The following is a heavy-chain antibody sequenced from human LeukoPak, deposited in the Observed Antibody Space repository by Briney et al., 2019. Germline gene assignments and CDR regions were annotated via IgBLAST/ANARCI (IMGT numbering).Heavy chain of an antibody. J-gene: IGHJ6*03. Sequence: GGSLRLFCAASGFTFSSYSMNWVRQAPGKGLKWVSSISRSRSYIYYADSVKGRFTISRDNAKNSLYLQMNSLRAEDTAVYYCARDGTGTTGYYYYYMDVWGKGTTVTVSS. D-gene: IGHD1-1*01. CDR1: GFTFSSYS. V-gene: IGHV3-21*01. CDR3: ARDGTGTTGYYYYYMDV. CDR2: ISRSRSYI.